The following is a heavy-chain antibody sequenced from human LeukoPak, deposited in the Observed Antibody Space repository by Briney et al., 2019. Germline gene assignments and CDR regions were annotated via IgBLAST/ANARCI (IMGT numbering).Heavy chain of an antibody. CDR1: GFTVSSNY. CDR2: IYSRGST. D-gene: IGHD3-10*01. Sequence: GGSLRLSCAASGFTVSSNYMSWVRQAPGKGLEGVSDIYSRGSTYYADSVKGRFTISRDNSKNTLYLQMKSLRAEDTAVYYCARLSEGDYYGSGSYYWDYFDYWGQGTLVTVSS. J-gene: IGHJ4*02. CDR3: ARLSEGDYYGSGSYYWDYFDY. V-gene: IGHV3-66*01.